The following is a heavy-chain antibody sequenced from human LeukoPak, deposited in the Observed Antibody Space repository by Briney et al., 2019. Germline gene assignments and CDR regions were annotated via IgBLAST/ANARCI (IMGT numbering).Heavy chain of an antibody. CDR3: ARGSGYDPFPDY. D-gene: IGHD5-12*01. V-gene: IGHV4-59*01. CDR1: GGSISSYY. Sequence: SETLSLTCTVSGGSISSYYWSWIRQPPGKGLEWIGYISYSGSTNYNPSLKSRVTISVDTSKNQFSLKLNSVTAADTAVYYCARGSGYDPFPDYWGQGTLVTVSS. J-gene: IGHJ4*02. CDR2: ISYSGST.